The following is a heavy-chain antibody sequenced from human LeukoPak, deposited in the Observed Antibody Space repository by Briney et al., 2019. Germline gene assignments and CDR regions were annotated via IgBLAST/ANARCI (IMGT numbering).Heavy chain of an antibody. D-gene: IGHD6-13*01. V-gene: IGHV3-21*01. CDR3: ARDLRDSSSWYWYYYYMDV. CDR1: RFTLSSYS. CDR2: ISSSISYI. Sequence: NPGGSLRLSCAASRFTLSSYSMNWVRHTPRKGLEWVSSISSSISYIYYADPAKGRFTISRDNAKNSLYLQMNSLRAEDTAVYYCARDLRDSSSWYWYYYYMDVWGKGTTVTVSS. J-gene: IGHJ6*03.